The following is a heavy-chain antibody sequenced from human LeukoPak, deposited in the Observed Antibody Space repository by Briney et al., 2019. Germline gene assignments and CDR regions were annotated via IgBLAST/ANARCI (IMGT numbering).Heavy chain of an antibody. CDR1: GYTFTSYD. CDR2: LNPNSGNT. V-gene: IGHV1-8*01. Sequence: EASVKVSCKASGYTFTSYDINWVRQATGQGREWMGWLNPNSGNTGYAQKFQGRVTMTRNTSISTAYMELSSLRSEDTAVYYCARGKRAVAGKGRPYYYYMDVWGKGTTVTVSS. J-gene: IGHJ6*03. CDR3: ARGKRAVAGKGRPYYYYMDV. D-gene: IGHD6-19*01.